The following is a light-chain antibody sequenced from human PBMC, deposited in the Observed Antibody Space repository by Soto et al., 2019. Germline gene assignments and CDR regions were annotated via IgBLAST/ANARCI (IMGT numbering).Light chain of an antibody. CDR1: SSDVGGPNY. CDR3: SSYTYSNTWV. Sequence: QSVLTQPASVSGSPGQSITISCTGTSSDVGGPNYVSWYQQHPGKAPKLIIYEVNKGPSGVSNRFSGSKSGNTAPLTVSGLQAEDEADYYCSSYTYSNTWVFGGGTKLTVL. V-gene: IGLV2-14*01. CDR2: EVN. J-gene: IGLJ3*02.